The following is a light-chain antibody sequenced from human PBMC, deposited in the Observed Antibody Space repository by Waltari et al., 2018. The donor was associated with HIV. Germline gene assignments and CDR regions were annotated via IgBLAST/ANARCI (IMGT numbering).Light chain of an antibody. J-gene: IGLJ2*01. Sequence: QSALTQPASVSGSPGQSITISCTGTGNDVGGYNYVSWYQHHPGKAPRLIILEVSNRPSGISSRFSGSKSGNTASLIISGLQPEDEAVYFCSSFTANSGLPLVFGGGTRLTVL. CDR3: SSFTANSGLPLV. CDR1: GNDVGGYNY. V-gene: IGLV2-14*01. CDR2: EVS.